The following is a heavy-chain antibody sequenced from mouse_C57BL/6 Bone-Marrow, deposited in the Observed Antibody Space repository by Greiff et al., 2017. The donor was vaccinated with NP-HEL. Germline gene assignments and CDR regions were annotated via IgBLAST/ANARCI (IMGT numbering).Heavy chain of an antibody. V-gene: IGHV2-2*01. J-gene: IGHJ1*03. CDR3: ARNPPPTVVAYYWYFDV. D-gene: IGHD1-1*01. CDR2: IWSGGST. Sequence: QVQLKESGPGLVQPSQSLSITCTVSGFSLTSYGVHWVRQSPGKGLEWLGVIWSGGSTDYNAAFISRLSISKDNSKSQVFFKMNSLQADDTAIYYCARNPPPTVVAYYWYFDVWGTGTTVTVSS. CDR1: GFSLTSYG.